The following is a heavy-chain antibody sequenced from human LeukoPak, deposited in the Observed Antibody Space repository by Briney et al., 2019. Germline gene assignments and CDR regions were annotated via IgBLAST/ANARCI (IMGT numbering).Heavy chain of an antibody. Sequence: GGSRRLSCEVSGFTFSSSRINWDRQAPGKGLEWVSGISVSGSSTYYADSVKGRFTISRDNSKNTLSLQVNSLRVEDTAVYYCARPLYGSASPRIYGMDVWGQGTTVTVSS. CDR2: ISVSGSST. CDR1: GFTFSSSR. J-gene: IGHJ6*02. D-gene: IGHD3-10*01. V-gene: IGHV3-23*01. CDR3: ARPLYGSASPRIYGMDV.